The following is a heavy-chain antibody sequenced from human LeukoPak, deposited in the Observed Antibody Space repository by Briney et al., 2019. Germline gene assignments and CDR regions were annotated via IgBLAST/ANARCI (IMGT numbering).Heavy chain of an antibody. V-gene: IGHV3-23*01. CDR1: GFTFSSYA. J-gene: IGHJ4*02. D-gene: IGHD3-16*02. CDR2: ISGSGGST. Sequence: GGSLRLSCAASGFTFSSYAMSWVRQAPGKGLEWVSAISGSGGSTYYADSVKGRFTISRDNSKNTLYLQMNSLRAEDTAVYYCARLYDYVWGSYRYTEVGYFDYWGQGTLVTVSS. CDR3: ARLYDYVWGSYRYTEVGYFDY.